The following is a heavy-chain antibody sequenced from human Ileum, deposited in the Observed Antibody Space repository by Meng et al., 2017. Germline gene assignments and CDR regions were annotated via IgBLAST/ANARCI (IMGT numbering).Heavy chain of an antibody. CDR1: GGSFSGYY. CDR3: ARGGPWFDP. J-gene: IGHJ5*02. CDR2: INHSGST. Sequence: VHVQYCARWRLNPSVTRPLTCAVYGGSFSGYYWRWIRQPPGKGLEWIGEINHSGSTNYNPSLKSRVTISVDTSKNQFSLKLSSVTAADTAVYYCARGGPWFDPWGQGTLVTVSS. V-gene: IGHV4-34*01.